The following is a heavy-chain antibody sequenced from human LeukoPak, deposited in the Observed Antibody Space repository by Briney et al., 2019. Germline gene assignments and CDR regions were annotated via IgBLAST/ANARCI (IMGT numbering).Heavy chain of an antibody. D-gene: IGHD3-22*01. CDR3: ARVKRDSSGYYYPDY. CDR2: MNPNSGNT. Sequence: ASVKVSCKASGYTFTSYDINWVRQATGQGLEWMGRMNPNSGNTGYAQKFQGRVTMTRNTSISTAYMDLSSLRSEDTAVYYCARVKRDSSGYYYPDYWGQGTLVTVSS. V-gene: IGHV1-8*01. CDR1: GYTFTSYD. J-gene: IGHJ4*02.